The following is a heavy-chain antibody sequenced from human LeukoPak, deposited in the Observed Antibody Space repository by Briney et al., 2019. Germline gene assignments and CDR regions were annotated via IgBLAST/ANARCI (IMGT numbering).Heavy chain of an antibody. J-gene: IGHJ4*02. V-gene: IGHV4-34*01. CDR3: ARGGGSGSYYRAQYYFDY. CDR2: INHSGST. Sequence: SETLSLTCAVYGGSFSGYYWSWIRQPPGKGLEWIGEINHSGSTNYNPSLKSRVTISVDTSKNQFSLKLSSVTAADTAVYYCARGGGSGSYYRAQYYFDYWGQGTLVTASS. CDR1: GGSFSGYY. D-gene: IGHD1-26*01.